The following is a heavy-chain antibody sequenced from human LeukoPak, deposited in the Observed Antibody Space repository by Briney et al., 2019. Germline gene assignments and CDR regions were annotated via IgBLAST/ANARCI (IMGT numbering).Heavy chain of an antibody. D-gene: IGHD1-1*01. CDR2: IYYSGSS. Sequence: SETLSLTCTVSGSSISSSSYYWGWIRQPPGKGLEWIGSIYYSGSSYFNPSLKSRVTISVDTSKNQFSLKLSSVTAADTAVYYCATSLPERRFAVFAPWGQGTLVTVSS. J-gene: IGHJ5*02. CDR3: ATSLPERRFAVFAP. V-gene: IGHV4-39*01. CDR1: GSSISSSSYY.